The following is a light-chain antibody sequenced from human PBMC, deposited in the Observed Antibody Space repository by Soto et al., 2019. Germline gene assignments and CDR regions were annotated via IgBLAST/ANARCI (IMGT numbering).Light chain of an antibody. CDR1: QDIKNY. CDR2: AAS. V-gene: IGKV1-39*01. J-gene: IGKJ1*01. Sequence: DIQVTQSPSSLSASVVDRVTITCLASQDIKNYLNWYQRKPGTAPRLLIYAASSLHSGVPSTFSASGSGTDFALNITSLQADDFGTYYCQQGFSLPWTFGQGTKVDNK. CDR3: QQGFSLPWT.